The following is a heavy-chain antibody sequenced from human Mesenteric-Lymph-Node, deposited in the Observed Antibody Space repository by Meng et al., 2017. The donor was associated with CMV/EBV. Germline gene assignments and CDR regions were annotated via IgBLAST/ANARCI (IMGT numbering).Heavy chain of an antibody. J-gene: IGHJ4*02. Sequence: GGSLRLSCAASGFTFSSYAMSWVRQAPGKGLEWVSVIYSGGSSTYYADSVKGRFTISRDNSKNTLYLQMNSLRAEDTAIYYCAKKRVVPVAVPYFDYWGQGTLVTVSS. CDR3: AKKRVVPVAVPYFDY. CDR1: GFTFSSYA. V-gene: IGHV3-23*03. CDR2: IYSGGSST. D-gene: IGHD2-2*02.